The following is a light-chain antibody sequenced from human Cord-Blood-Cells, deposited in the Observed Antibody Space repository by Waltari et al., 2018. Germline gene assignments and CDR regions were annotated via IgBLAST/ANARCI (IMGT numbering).Light chain of an antibody. J-gene: IGKJ1*01. Sequence: DIQMTQSPSSLSAYVGDIVTITCRASQGISNYLAWYQQKPGKVPKLLIYAESTLQSGGPSRFSGSGSGTDFTLTISSLQPEDVATYYCQKDNSAPWTFGQGTKVEIK. CDR1: QGISNY. CDR2: AES. V-gene: IGKV1-27*01. CDR3: QKDNSAPWT.